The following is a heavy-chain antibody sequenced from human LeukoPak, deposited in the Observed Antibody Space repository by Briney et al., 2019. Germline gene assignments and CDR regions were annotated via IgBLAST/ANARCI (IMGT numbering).Heavy chain of an antibody. CDR1: GFTFSSYA. Sequence: GGSLRLSCAASGFTFSSYAMSWVRQAPGKGLEWVSAISGSGGSTYYADSVKGRFTISRDNSKNTLYLQMDSLRAEDTAVYYCAKDKYSPNINNWFDPWGQGTLVTVSS. D-gene: IGHD5-18*01. CDR2: ISGSGGST. J-gene: IGHJ5*02. CDR3: AKDKYSPNINNWFDP. V-gene: IGHV3-23*01.